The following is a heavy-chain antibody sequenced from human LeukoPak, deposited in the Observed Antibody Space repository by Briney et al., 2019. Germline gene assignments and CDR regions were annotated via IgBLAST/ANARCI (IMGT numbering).Heavy chain of an antibody. Sequence: SETLSLTCSVSGVSISSYYWSWIRQPPGKGLEWIGYMYYSGNTKYNPSLKSRVAISVDTSKNQFSLKLTSATAADTAVYYCARAFTSWSFDYWGQGTLVTVSS. CDR3: ARAFTSWSFDY. V-gene: IGHV4-59*13. D-gene: IGHD3-16*01. CDR1: GVSISSYY. J-gene: IGHJ4*02. CDR2: MYYSGNT.